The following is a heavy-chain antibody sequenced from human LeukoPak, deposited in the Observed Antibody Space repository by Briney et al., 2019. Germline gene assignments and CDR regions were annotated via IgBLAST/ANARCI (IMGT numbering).Heavy chain of an antibody. D-gene: IGHD5-18*01. CDR1: GFTFSSYW. Sequence: GGSLRLSCAASGFTFSSYWMSWVRQAPGKGLEWVANIKQDGSEKYYVDSVKGRFTISRDNAKNSLYLQMNSLRAEDTAVYYCARDRGNTAMVEYYFDYWGQGTLVTVSS. V-gene: IGHV3-7*01. CDR2: IKQDGSEK. CDR3: ARDRGNTAMVEYYFDY. J-gene: IGHJ4*02.